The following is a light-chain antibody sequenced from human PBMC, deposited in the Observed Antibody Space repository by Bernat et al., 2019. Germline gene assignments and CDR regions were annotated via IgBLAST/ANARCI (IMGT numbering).Light chain of an antibody. CDR3: QQYDNLPLT. CDR1: QSISSY. CDR2: DAS. V-gene: IGKV1-33*01. Sequence: DIQMTQSPSSLSASVGDRVTITCRASQSISSYLNWYQQKPGKAPKFLIYDASNLETGVPSRFSGSGSGTDFTFTISSLQPEDVATYYCQQYDNLPLTFGGGTKVEIK. J-gene: IGKJ4*01.